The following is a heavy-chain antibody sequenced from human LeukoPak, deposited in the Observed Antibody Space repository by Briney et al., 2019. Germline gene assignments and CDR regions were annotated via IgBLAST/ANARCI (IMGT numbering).Heavy chain of an antibody. CDR2: IFYTGST. CDR1: GDSVSPYY. V-gene: IGHV4-59*02. CDR3: ARDLGPSRGFDY. Sequence: SETLSLTCSVSGDSVSPYYWSWIRQPPGKGLEWIGYIFYTGSTTYNPSLKSRLTMSMDTSKKQFSLRLSSMTAADTAVYFCARDLGPSRGFDYWGRGTLVTVSS. J-gene: IGHJ4*02. D-gene: IGHD3-10*01.